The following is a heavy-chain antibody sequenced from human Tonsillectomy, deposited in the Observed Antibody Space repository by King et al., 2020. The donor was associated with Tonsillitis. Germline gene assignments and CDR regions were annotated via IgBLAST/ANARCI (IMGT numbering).Heavy chain of an antibody. CDR3: ARRQPALGDPLDY. CDR1: VYSFSNYW. J-gene: IGHJ4*02. Sequence: VQLVESGAEVKKPGESLKISCQGSVYSFSNYWIGWVRQKPGEGLEWMGMIDPGDSATRYSPSLHGQVIILADKSISTTYLQWSSLKASDTAMYYCARRQPALGDPLDYWGQGTLVTVSS. D-gene: IGHD3-16*01. V-gene: IGHV5-51*03. CDR2: IDPGDSAT.